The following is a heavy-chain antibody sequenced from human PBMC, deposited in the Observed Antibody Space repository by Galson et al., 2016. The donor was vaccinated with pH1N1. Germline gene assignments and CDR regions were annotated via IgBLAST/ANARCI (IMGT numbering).Heavy chain of an antibody. J-gene: IGHJ4*02. CDR3: AKARAIGIVNTGDFDY. CDR1: GFTFRNYG. D-gene: IGHD1-14*01. CDR2: ITFTGGST. Sequence: SLRLSCAASGFTFRNYGMSWVRQAPGKGLEWVSAITFTGGSTYYADDVKGRFTISRDTSKNALYLQMNSLRVEDTAVYYCAKARAIGIVNTGDFDYWGQGTLVTVSS. V-gene: IGHV3-23*01.